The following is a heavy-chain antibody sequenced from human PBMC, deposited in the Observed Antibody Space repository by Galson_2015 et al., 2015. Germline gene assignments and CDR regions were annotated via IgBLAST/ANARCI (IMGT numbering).Heavy chain of an antibody. CDR3: AHRVVIPSLGNNWFDL. CDR2: TYWNDDK. J-gene: IGHJ5*02. CDR1: GFSLSTSGVG. D-gene: IGHD2/OR15-2a*01. Sequence: PALVKPTQTLTPTCTFSGFSLSTSGVGVGWIRQPPGKALEWLAVTYWNDDKRYSPSLKSRLTITKDTSKNQVVLTMTSMDPVDTATYYCAHRVVIPSLGNNWFDLWGQGTLVTVSS. V-gene: IGHV2-5*01.